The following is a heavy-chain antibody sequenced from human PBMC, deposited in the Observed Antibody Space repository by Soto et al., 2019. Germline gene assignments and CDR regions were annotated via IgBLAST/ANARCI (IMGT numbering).Heavy chain of an antibody. D-gene: IGHD3-22*01. CDR3: ARQDYYDSSGYYGEDYYYGMDV. Sequence: PGESLKISCKGSGYSFTSYWIGWVRQMPGKGLEWMGIIYPGDSDTRYSPSFQGQVTISADKSISTAYLQWSSLKASDTAMYYCARQDYYDSSGYYGEDYYYGMDVWGQGTTVTVSS. CDR1: GYSFTSYW. J-gene: IGHJ6*02. V-gene: IGHV5-51*01. CDR2: IYPGDSDT.